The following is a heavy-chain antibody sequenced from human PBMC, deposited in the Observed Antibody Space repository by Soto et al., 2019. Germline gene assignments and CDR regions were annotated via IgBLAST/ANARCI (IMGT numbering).Heavy chain of an antibody. J-gene: IGHJ4*02. V-gene: IGHV3-30-3*01. CDR1: GVTFTNHP. CDR2: SSYDGAKQ. D-gene: IGHD7-27*01. CDR3: ARELVRWGKTFDY. Sequence: QVQLVEAGGVVVQPGTSLRLSCEASGVTFTNHPMNWVRQAPGKGLEWVASSSYDGAKQDYAASVRGRFTISRDLYTNTLYLHMNGLRPEDAAVYYCARELVRWGKTFDYWGQGTLVTVSS.